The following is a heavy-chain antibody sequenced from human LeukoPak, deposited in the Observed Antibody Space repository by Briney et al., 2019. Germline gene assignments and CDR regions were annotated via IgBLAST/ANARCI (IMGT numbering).Heavy chain of an antibody. Sequence: SSETLSLTCTVSGYSISSGYYWGWIRQPPGKGLEWIGSIYHSGSTYYNPSLKSRVTISVDTSKNQFSLKLSSVTAADTAIYYCARVLSDSSGYNFEYWGQGTLVTVSS. D-gene: IGHD5-18*01. J-gene: IGHJ4*02. CDR2: IYHSGST. V-gene: IGHV4-38-2*02. CDR1: GYSISSGYY. CDR3: ARVLSDSSGYNFEY.